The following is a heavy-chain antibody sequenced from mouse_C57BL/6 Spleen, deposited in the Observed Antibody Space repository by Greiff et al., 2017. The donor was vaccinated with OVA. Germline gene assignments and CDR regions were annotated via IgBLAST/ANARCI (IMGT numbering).Heavy chain of an antibody. CDR2: ISSGSSTI. V-gene: IGHV5-17*01. CDR1: GFTFSDYG. J-gene: IGHJ4*01. D-gene: IGHD2-5*01. Sequence: DVKLVESGGGLVKPGGSLKLSCAASGFTFSDYGMHWVRQAPEKGLEWVAYISSGSSTIYYADTVKGRFTISRDNAKNTLFLQMTSLRSEDTAMYYCARPYSNYDYAMDYWGQGTSVTVSS. CDR3: ARPYSNYDYAMDY.